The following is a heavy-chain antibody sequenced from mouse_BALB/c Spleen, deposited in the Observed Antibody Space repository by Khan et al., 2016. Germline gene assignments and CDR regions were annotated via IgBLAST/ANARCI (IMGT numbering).Heavy chain of an antibody. D-gene: IGHD2-12*01. V-gene: IGHV1-4*01. Sequence: VQLQESGAELARPGASVKMSCKASGYTFTSYTMHWVKQRPGQGLEWIGYINPSSGYTNYNQKFKDKATLTADKSSSTAYMQLSSLTSEDSAVYYCARYIYDYAMDYWGQGTSVTVSS. CDR1: GYTFTSYT. CDR2: INPSSGYT. J-gene: IGHJ4*01. CDR3: ARYIYDYAMDY.